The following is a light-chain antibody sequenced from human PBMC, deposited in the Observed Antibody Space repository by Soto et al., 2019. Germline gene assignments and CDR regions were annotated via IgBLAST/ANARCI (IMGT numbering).Light chain of an antibody. J-gene: IGLJ1*01. Sequence: VVTQPPSVSAAPGQRVTISCTGSSSNIGAGYEAHWYQQVPGTAPKLLIYENNNRPSGVPDRFSGSKSGTSASLAITGLQAEDEAEYYCQSYDSSLSGYVFGTGTKLTVL. CDR2: ENN. V-gene: IGLV1-40*01. CDR3: QSYDSSLSGYV. CDR1: SSNIGAGYE.